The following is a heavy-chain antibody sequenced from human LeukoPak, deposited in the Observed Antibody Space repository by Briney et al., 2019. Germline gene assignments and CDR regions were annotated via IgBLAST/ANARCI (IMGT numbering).Heavy chain of an antibody. V-gene: IGHV3-23*01. CDR1: GFTFSSYA. J-gene: IGHJ5*02. CDR2: ISGSGGST. CDR3: AKGKNVVVVAATHA. Sequence: PGGSLRLSCAASGFTFSSYAMSWVRQAPGKGLEWVSAISGSGGSTYYADSVKGRFTISRDNSKNTLYLQMNSLRAEDTAVYYCAKGKNVVVVAATHAWGQGTLVTVSS. D-gene: IGHD2-15*01.